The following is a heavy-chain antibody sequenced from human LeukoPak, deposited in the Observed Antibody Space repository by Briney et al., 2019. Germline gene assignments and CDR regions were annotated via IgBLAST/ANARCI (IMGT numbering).Heavy chain of an antibody. CDR2: ISSSSSYI. CDR3: ARDLDSGDI. Sequence: PGGSLRLSCAASGFTFSSYSMNWVRQAPGKGLEGVSSISSSSSYIYSADSVKGRFTISRDNAKNTLYLQMNSLRAEDTAVYYCARDLDSGDIWGQGTMVTVSS. CDR1: GFTFSSYS. V-gene: IGHV3-21*01. J-gene: IGHJ3*02. D-gene: IGHD1-26*01.